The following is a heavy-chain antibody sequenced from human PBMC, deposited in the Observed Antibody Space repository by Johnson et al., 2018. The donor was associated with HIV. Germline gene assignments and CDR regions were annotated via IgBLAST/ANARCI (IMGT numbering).Heavy chain of an antibody. CDR2: IKQDGSEK. J-gene: IGHJ3*01. CDR1: GFTFSDYY. D-gene: IGHD6-19*01. Sequence: EVQLVESGGGLVKPGGSLRLSCAASGFTFSDYYMSWIRQAPGKGLEWVANIKQDGSEKYYVDSVKGRFTISRDNSKNTLFLQMNSLRAEYTAVYYCAREGVAVAGTPDAFDLWGQGTMVIVSS. CDR3: AREGVAVAGTPDAFDL. V-gene: IGHV3-7*01.